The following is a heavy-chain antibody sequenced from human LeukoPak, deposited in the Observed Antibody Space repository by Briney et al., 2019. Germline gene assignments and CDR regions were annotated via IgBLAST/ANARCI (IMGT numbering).Heavy chain of an antibody. Sequence: SETLSLTCTVSCVSIRWYYWTWIRQPPRKGLEWIGRFYTTGSTNYNPSLKSRVNTSVATSQNPFSLTLSSVTAADTAVYYCESDMWEYSGSDYWGEGTLVTVSS. CDR2: FYTTGST. J-gene: IGHJ4*02. D-gene: IGHD5-12*01. V-gene: IGHV4-4*07. CDR1: CVSIRWYY. CDR3: ESDMWEYSGSDY.